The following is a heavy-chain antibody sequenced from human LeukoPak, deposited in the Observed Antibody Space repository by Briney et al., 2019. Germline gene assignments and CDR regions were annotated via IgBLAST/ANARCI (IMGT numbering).Heavy chain of an antibody. J-gene: IGHJ4*02. V-gene: IGHV4-34*01. D-gene: IGHD6-19*01. CDR3: ARAETYSSGWYDAFFDY. CDR1: GGSFSGYY. CDR2: MNHSGST. Sequence: SETLSLTCAVYGGSFSGYYWSWIRQPPGKGLEWIGEMNHSGSTNYNPSLKSRVTISVDTSKNQFSLKLRSVTAADTAVYYCARAETYSSGWYDAFFDYWGQGTLVTVSS.